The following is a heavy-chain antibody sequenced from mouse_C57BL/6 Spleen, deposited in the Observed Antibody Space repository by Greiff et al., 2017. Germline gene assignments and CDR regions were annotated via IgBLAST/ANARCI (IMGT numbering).Heavy chain of an antibody. J-gene: IGHJ2*01. D-gene: IGHD1-1*01. CDR3: ARSILDFDY. Sequence: EVQLQQSGPELVKPGASVKISCKASGYSFTGYYMNWVKQSPEKSLEWIGEINPSTGGTTYNQKFKAKATLTVDKSSSTAYMQLKSLTSEDSAVYYCARSILDFDYWGQGTTLTVSA. V-gene: IGHV1-42*01. CDR1: GYSFTGYY. CDR2: INPSTGGT.